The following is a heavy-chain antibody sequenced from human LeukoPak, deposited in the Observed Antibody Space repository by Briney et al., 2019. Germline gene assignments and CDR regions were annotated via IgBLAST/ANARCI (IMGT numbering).Heavy chain of an antibody. CDR3: AREGFDY. CDR1: GYTFTIYD. V-gene: IGHV1-8*03. CDR2: MNPNSYNT. J-gene: IGHJ4*02. Sequence: ASVTVSFKASGYTFTIYDINWGGQATGQGGEWMGYMNPNSYNTGYAQNFQGRLTITRDNSISTAYMELSSLRSDDTAVYYCAREGFDYWGQGTLVTVSS.